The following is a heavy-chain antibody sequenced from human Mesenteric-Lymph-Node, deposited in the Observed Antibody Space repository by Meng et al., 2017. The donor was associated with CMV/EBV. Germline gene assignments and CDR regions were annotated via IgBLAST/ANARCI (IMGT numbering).Heavy chain of an antibody. CDR1: GFTFSSYG. V-gene: IGHV3-30*02. CDR2: IRYDGSNK. CDR3: ARDYVDTAMGTGTFDP. Sequence: GGSLRLSCAASGFTFSSYGMHWVRQAPGKGLEWVAFIRYDGSNKYYADSVKGRFTISRDNSKNTLYLQMNSLRAEDTAVYYCARDYVDTAMGTGTFDPWGQGTLVTVSS. D-gene: IGHD5-18*01. J-gene: IGHJ5*02.